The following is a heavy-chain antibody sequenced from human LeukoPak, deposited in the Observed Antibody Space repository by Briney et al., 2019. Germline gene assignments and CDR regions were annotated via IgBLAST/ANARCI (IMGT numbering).Heavy chain of an antibody. J-gene: IGHJ4*02. CDR3: SRVDIAVVPSTNFDY. CDR1: GGSISSTGYY. Sequence: PSETLSLTCTVSGGSISSTGYYWGWIRQPPGKGLEWIVSIYYSGNTYYNPSLKGRVTISVDTSKNQFSLKLTSMTAADTAVYYCSRVDIAVVPSTNFDYWGQGTLVTVSS. CDR2: IYYSGNT. D-gene: IGHD2-2*01. V-gene: IGHV4-39*07.